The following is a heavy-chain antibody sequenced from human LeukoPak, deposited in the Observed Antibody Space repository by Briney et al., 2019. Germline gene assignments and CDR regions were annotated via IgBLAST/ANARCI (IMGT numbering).Heavy chain of an antibody. Sequence: GGSLRLSCAASGFTFSSYSMNWVRQAPGKGLEWVSSISSSSSYIYYADSVKGRFTISRDNAKNSLYLQMSSLRAEDTAVYYCARAESIIVVVVAAYYGMDVWGQGTTVTVSS. CDR3: ARAESIIVVVVAAYYGMDV. CDR1: GFTFSSYS. CDR2: ISSSSSYI. J-gene: IGHJ6*02. V-gene: IGHV3-21*01. D-gene: IGHD2-15*01.